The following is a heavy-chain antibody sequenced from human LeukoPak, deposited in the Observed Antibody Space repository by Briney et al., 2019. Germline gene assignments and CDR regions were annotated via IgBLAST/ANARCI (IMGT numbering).Heavy chain of an antibody. CDR3: ARATSDSPTYYYYMDV. V-gene: IGHV1-69*05. Sequence: ASVKVSCKASGYTFTSYAMNWVRQAPGQGLEWMGGIIPIFGTANYAQKFQGRVTITTDESTSTAYMELSSLRSEDTAVYYCARATSDSPTYYYYMDVWGKGTTVTVSS. J-gene: IGHJ6*03. CDR2: IIPIFGTA. D-gene: IGHD2-2*01. CDR1: GYTFTSYA.